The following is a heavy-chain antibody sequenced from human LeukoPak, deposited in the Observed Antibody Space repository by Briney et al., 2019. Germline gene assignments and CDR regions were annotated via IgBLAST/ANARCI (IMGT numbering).Heavy chain of an antibody. CDR1: GFTFSSYG. D-gene: IGHD3-3*01. V-gene: IGHV3-48*02. Sequence: GGSLRLSCVASGFTFSSYGMSWVRQAPGKGLEWVSYIRSGGDSIYYADSVKGRFTTSRDNAKTSPYLQMSSLRDEDTAVYYCAAGLEMGYWGQGTLVTVSS. CDR2: IRSGGDSI. J-gene: IGHJ4*02. CDR3: AAGLEMGY.